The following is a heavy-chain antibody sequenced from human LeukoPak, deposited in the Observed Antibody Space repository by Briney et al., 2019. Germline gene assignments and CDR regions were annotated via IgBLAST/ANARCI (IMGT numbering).Heavy chain of an antibody. D-gene: IGHD6-19*01. J-gene: IGHJ4*02. V-gene: IGHV3-23*01. CDR2: ISGSGGST. CDR3: AKDTSSAPWLASNAFDY. Sequence: SGGSLRLSCAASGFTFSSYAMSWVRQAPGKGLEWVSAISGSGGSTYYVDSVKGRLTISRDNSKNTVYLQMNSLRAEDTAVYYCAKDTSSAPWLASNAFDYWGQGTLVTVSS. CDR1: GFTFSSYA.